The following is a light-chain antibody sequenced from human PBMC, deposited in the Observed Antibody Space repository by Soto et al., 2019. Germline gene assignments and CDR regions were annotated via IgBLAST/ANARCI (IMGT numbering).Light chain of an antibody. Sequence: AVVTQEPSLTVSPGGTVTLTCGSSTGAVTSGHYPYWFQQRPGQAPRTLIYDTSNKNSWTPARFSGSLLGGKAALTLSGAQPEDEADYYCLLSYIGARALFGGGTQLTVL. V-gene: IGLV7-46*01. J-gene: IGLJ7*01. CDR1: TGAVTSGHY. CDR2: DTS. CDR3: LLSYIGARAL.